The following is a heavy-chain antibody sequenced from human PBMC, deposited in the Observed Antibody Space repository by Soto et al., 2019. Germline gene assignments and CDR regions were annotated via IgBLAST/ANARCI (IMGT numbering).Heavy chain of an antibody. Sequence: QLQLQESGPGLVKPSETLSLTCTVSGGSISSSSYYWGWIRQPPGKGLEWIGSIYYSGSTYYNPSLKSRVTISVDTSKNQFSLKLSSVTAADTAVYYCARLIGDLRYFHPGIFDPWGQGTLVTVSS. J-gene: IGHJ5*02. V-gene: IGHV4-39*01. CDR1: GGSISSSSYY. CDR2: IYYSGST. D-gene: IGHD3-9*01. CDR3: ARLIGDLRYFHPGIFDP.